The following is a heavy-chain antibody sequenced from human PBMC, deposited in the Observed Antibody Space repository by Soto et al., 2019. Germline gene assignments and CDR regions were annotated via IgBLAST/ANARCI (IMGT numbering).Heavy chain of an antibody. CDR1: GFTFSSYS. V-gene: IGHV3-48*01. D-gene: IGHD5-12*01. CDR2: ISSSSSTI. CDR3: ASQSSEWLPFAS. J-gene: IGHJ4*02. Sequence: EVQLVESGGGLVQPGGSLRLSCAASGFTFSSYSMNWVRQAPGKGLEWVSYISSSSSTIYYADSVKGRFTISRDNAKNSLYLQMNSLRAEDTAVYYCASQSSEWLPFASWGQGTLGTVSS.